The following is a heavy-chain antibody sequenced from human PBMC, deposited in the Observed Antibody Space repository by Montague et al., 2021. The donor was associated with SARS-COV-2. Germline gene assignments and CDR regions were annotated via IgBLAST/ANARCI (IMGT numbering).Heavy chain of an antibody. V-gene: IGHV4-59*01. CDR3: ARHYSATLPAVY. CDR2: IYYSGST. CDR1: GGSISSYY. J-gene: IGHJ4*02. Sequence: SETLSLTCTVSGGSISSYYWSWIRQPPGKGLEWIGYIYYSGSTNYNLSLKSRVTISVDTSKNQFSLKLSSVTAADTAVYYCARHYSATLPAVYWGQGTLVTVSS. D-gene: IGHD2-15*01.